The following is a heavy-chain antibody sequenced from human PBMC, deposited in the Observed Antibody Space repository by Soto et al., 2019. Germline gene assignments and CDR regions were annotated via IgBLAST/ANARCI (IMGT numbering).Heavy chain of an antibody. J-gene: IGHJ6*02. V-gene: IGHV2-70*20. CDR2: IDWDYDT. CDR3: TRNPPSRRYYYYFGMDV. Sequence: PTLVNPTQTLTLTCTFSGFSLSTSGMCVSWVRQPPGKALEWLALIDWDYDTYYSTSLRTRLTISKDTSKNQVFLTMTNMDPADTATYYCTRNPPSRRYYYYFGMDVWGQGPTVTVYS. CDR1: GFSLSTSGMC.